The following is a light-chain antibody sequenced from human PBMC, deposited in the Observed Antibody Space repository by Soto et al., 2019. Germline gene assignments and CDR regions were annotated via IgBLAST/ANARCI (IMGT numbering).Light chain of an antibody. Sequence: EIVMTQSPATLSVSPGETATLSCRASQSVGSAVAWYQHKPSQAPRLLIVGASIRAPGVPGRFSGGGSGTEFTFTISSLQSADFAVYYCQQYRNWPPLTFGGGTSVEIK. CDR2: GAS. CDR3: QQYRNWPPLT. J-gene: IGKJ4*01. V-gene: IGKV3-15*01. CDR1: QSVGSA.